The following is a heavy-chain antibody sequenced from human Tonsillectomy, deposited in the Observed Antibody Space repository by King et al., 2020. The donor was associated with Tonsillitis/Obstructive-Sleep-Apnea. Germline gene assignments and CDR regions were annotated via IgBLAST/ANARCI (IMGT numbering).Heavy chain of an antibody. D-gene: IGHD3-10*01. V-gene: IGHV2-5*02. CDR2: IYWDDDK. Sequence: ITLKESGPTLVKPTQTLTLTCTFSGFSLSTSGVGVGWIRQPPGKALEWLALIYWDDDKRYSPSLKSRLTITKDTSKNQVVLTMTNMDPVDTATYYCAHNYYGSGSYYIPKNYYYYYMDVWGKGTTVTVSS. J-gene: IGHJ6*03. CDR1: GFSLSTSGVG. CDR3: AHNYYGSGSYYIPKNYYYYYMDV.